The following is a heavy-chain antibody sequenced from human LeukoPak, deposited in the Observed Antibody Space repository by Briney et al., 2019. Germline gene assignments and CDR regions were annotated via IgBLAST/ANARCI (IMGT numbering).Heavy chain of an antibody. D-gene: IGHD3-3*01. V-gene: IGHV3-9*01. Sequence: GRSLRLSCAASGFTFDDYAMHWVRQAPGKGLEWVSGISWNSGSIGYADSVKGRFTSSRDNAKNSLYLQMDSLRAEDTALYYCAKGLRFLEWSLRGDAFDIWGQGTMVTVSS. CDR2: ISWNSGSI. CDR3: AKGLRFLEWSLRGDAFDI. CDR1: GFTFDDYA. J-gene: IGHJ3*02.